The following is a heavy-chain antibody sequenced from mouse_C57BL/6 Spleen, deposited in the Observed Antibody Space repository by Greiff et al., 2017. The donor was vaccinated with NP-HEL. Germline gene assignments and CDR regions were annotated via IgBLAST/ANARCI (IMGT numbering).Heavy chain of an antibody. CDR3: AREGDGSSYDY. V-gene: IGHV1-80*01. J-gene: IGHJ2*01. D-gene: IGHD1-1*01. CDR2: IYPGDGDT. Sequence: VQLQQSGAELVKPGASVKISCKASGYAFSSYWMNWVKQRPGKGLEWIGQIYPGDGDTNYNGKFKGKATLTADKSSSTAYMQLSSLTSEDSAVYFCAREGDGSSYDYWGQGTTLTVSS. CDR1: GYAFSSYW.